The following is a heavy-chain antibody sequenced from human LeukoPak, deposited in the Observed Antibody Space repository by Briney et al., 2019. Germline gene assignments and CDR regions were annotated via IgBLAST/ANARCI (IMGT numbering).Heavy chain of an antibody. J-gene: IGHJ4*02. Sequence: SETLSLTCTVSGYPISSGYYWGWIRQPPGKGLEWIGSIYHSGSTYYNPSLKSRVTISVDTSKNQFSLKLSSVTAADTAVYYCARLVVPAAYFDYWGQGTLVTVSS. CDR3: ARLVVPAAYFDY. V-gene: IGHV4-38-2*02. CDR1: GYPISSGYY. CDR2: IYHSGST. D-gene: IGHD2-2*01.